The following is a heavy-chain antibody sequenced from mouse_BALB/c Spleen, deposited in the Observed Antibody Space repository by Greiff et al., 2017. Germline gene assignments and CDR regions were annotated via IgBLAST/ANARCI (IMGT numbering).Heavy chain of an antibody. D-gene: IGHD1-1*01. CDR1: GFSLTSYG. CDR2: IWAGGST. Sequence: VQGVESGPGLVAPSQSLSITCTVSGFSLTSYGVHWVRQPPGKGLEWLGVIWAGGSTNYNSALMSRLSISKDNSKSQVFLKMNSLQTDDTAMYYCARDDYGSYFDYWGQGTTLTVSS. J-gene: IGHJ2*01. V-gene: IGHV2-9*02. CDR3: ARDDYGSYFDY.